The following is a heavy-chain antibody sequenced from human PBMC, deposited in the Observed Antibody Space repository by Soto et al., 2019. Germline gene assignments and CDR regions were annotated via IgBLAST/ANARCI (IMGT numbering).Heavy chain of an antibody. V-gene: IGHV4-39*01. CDR3: ARRWGRSFDY. D-gene: IGHD2-15*01. CDR1: GDSISNSRFY. CDR2: IYHTGNA. Sequence: PSETLSLTCSVSGDSISNSRFYWAWIRQPPGEGLEWIGSIYHTGNAYYNPSLKSRVTISVDTSKNQFSLKLTSVTAADAALYYCARRWGRSFDYWGQGTLVTVSS. J-gene: IGHJ4*02.